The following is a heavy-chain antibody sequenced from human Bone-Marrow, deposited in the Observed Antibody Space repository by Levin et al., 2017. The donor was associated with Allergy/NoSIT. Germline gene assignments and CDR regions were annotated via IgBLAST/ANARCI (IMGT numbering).Heavy chain of an antibody. Sequence: ASVKVSCKASGYTFTDNYIHWVRQAPGQGLEWMGWINPNSGATNYAQKFRGRVTMSRDTSISTVYMELSGLISDDTAVYYCARDLYDYLWGIVLGYWGQGTLVSVSS. CDR3: ARDLYDYLWGIVLGY. CDR1: GYTFTDNY. D-gene: IGHD3-16*01. CDR2: INPNSGAT. V-gene: IGHV1-2*02. J-gene: IGHJ4*02.